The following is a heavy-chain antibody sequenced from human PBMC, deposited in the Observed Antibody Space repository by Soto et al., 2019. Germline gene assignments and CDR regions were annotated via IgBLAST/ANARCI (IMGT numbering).Heavy chain of an antibody. CDR2: FIPLFFTA. Sequence: VQLVQSGAEVKKPGSSVKVSCEASGGNFNNYTISWVRQAPGHGLEWMGGFIPLFFTASYSQTFQGRVTITADRSTSSVYMELSSLRYEDTCVYYCQLRSVHFDDGGFPSFYYGLDVWGQGTTVTVS. D-gene: IGHD2-15*01. V-gene: IGHV1-69*06. J-gene: IGHJ6*02. CDR3: QLRSVHFDDGGFPSFYYGLDV. CDR1: GGNFNNYT.